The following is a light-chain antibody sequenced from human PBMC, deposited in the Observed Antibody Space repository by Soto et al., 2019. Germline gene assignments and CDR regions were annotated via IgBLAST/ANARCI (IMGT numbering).Light chain of an antibody. CDR2: GAC. CDR1: QSINNNY. J-gene: IGKJ3*01. Sequence: EIVLTQSPGTLSLSPGERATLSCRANQSINNNYVAWYQQKGGQAPTLLIYGACSRATGIPDRFSGSGSGTDFTLTISRLEPEDSAVYYCQQYGISPGFSFGPGTKVDIK. V-gene: IGKV3-20*01. CDR3: QQYGISPGFS.